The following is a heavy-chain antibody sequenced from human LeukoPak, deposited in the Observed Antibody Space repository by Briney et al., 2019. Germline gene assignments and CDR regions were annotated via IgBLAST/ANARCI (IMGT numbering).Heavy chain of an antibody. D-gene: IGHD3-3*01. J-gene: IGHJ4*02. CDR3: TRDFWSGYYTED. Sequence: GGSLILSCEFSGIIFSTYAMNWVRQAPGKGLEWISYISGSSSGSTSIIQYADSVKGRFTISRDNAKNSLHLQMDSLSAEDTAVYYCTRDFWSGYYTEDWGQGALVNVSS. CDR2: ISGSSSGSTSII. V-gene: IGHV3-48*04. CDR1: GIIFSTYA.